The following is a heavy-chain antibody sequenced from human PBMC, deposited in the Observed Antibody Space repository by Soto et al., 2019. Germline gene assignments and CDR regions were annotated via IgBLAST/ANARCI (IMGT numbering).Heavy chain of an antibody. CDR3: ARGTDGFEY. J-gene: IGHJ4*02. V-gene: IGHV3-49*04. Sequence: PGGSLRLSCIGSGFTFGDFAVSWVRQAPGKGLEWVGFMRREDYGGTTEYAASVKGRFTISRDEYKNTGFLHMNSLKTEDTGVYYCARGTDGFEYWGRGILVTVSS. CDR2: MRREDYGGTT. CDR1: GFTFGDFA. D-gene: IGHD1-1*01.